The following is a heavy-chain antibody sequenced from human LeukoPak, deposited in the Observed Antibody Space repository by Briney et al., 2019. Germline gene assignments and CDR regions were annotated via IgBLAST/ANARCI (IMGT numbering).Heavy chain of an antibody. CDR3: ATVGRGYSGYDSYY. CDR2: MNPNSGNT. CDR1: GYTFTSYD. J-gene: IGHJ4*02. D-gene: IGHD5-12*01. V-gene: IGHV1-8*01. Sequence: ASVKVSCKASGYTFTSYDINWVRQATGQGLERMGWMNPNSGNTGYAQKFQGRVTMTRNTSISTAYMELSSLRSEDTAVYYCATVGRGYSGYDSYYWGQGTLVTVSS.